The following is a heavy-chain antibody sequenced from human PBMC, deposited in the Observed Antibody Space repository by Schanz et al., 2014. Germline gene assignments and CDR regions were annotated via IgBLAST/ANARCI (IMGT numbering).Heavy chain of an antibody. D-gene: IGHD1-1*01. J-gene: IGHJ4*02. CDR3: ARDLEGFDY. V-gene: IGHV4-59*01. Sequence: QVQLQESGPGLVKPSETLSLTCTVSGGSISSYYWSWIRQPPGKGLEWIGYIYYSGSTKYNPSLKSRVTISVDTSKNQFSLKLSSVTAADTAVYYCARDLEGFDYWGQGTLVTVSS. CDR1: GGSISSYY. CDR2: IYYSGST.